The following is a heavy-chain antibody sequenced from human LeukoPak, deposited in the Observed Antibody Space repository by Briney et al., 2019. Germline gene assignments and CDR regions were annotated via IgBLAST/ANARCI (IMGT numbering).Heavy chain of an antibody. D-gene: IGHD5-18*01. CDR1: ECTFTSYY. J-gene: IGHJ2*01. CDR3: ARSNRYSSGNWYFDL. Sequence: ASVKLSCNASECTFTSYYINWVRQATGQGLEWMGWMNPNRGNTSNAQNFQGRVTMSRNTSISTAYMELSSLRSDETAVYWCARSNRYSSGNWYFDLWGRGTLVTVSS. V-gene: IGHV1-8*01. CDR2: MNPNRGNT.